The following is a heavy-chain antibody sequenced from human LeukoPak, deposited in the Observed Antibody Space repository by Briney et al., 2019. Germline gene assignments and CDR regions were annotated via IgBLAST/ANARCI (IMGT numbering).Heavy chain of an antibody. CDR2: INHSGST. Sequence: GSLRLSCAASGFTFSSYAMSWIRQRPGKGLEWIGEINHSGSTNYNPSLKSRVTISVDMSKNQFSLKLSSVTAADTAVYYCARGGCGGGSCYTGGDYWGQGTLVTVSS. D-gene: IGHD2-15*01. J-gene: IGHJ4*02. CDR3: ARGGCGGGSCYTGGDY. V-gene: IGHV4-34*01. CDR1: GFTFSSYA.